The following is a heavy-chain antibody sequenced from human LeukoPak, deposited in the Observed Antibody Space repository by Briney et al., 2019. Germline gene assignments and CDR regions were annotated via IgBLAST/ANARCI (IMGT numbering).Heavy chain of an antibody. Sequence: GGSLRLSCAASGFTFSSYGMHWVRQAPGKGLEWVSFIRYDGSNKYSADSVKGRFTISRDNSKNTLYLQMNSLRAEDMALYYCARGGGWELPGDWFDPWGQGTLVTVSS. CDR2: IRYDGSNK. CDR1: GFTFSSYG. J-gene: IGHJ5*02. D-gene: IGHD1-26*01. V-gene: IGHV3-30*02. CDR3: ARGGGWELPGDWFDP.